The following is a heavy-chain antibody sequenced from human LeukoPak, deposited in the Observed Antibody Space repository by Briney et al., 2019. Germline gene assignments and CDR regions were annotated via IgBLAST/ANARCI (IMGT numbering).Heavy chain of an antibody. CDR2: IYYSGST. CDR3: AGSSGWTGFDY. CDR1: GGSISSYY. D-gene: IGHD6-19*01. Sequence: SETLSLTCTVSGGSISSYYWSWIRQPPGKGLEWIWYIYYSGSTNYNPSLKSRVTISVDTSKNQFSLKLSSVTAADTAVYYCAGSSGWTGFDYWGQGTLVTVSS. V-gene: IGHV4-59*08. J-gene: IGHJ4*02.